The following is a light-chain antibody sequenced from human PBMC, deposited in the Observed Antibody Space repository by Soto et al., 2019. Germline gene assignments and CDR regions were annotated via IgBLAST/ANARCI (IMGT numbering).Light chain of an antibody. V-gene: IGLV1-40*01. J-gene: IGLJ1*01. CDR3: SSYTSSSTLYV. Sequence: QSVLTQPPSVSGAPGQRVTISCTGSSSNIGAGYDVHWYQHLPGTAPRLLIYVNNNRPSGVPDRFSGSKSGTSASLAITGLQADDEGAYYCSSYTSSSTLYVFGTGTKLTVL. CDR1: SSNIGAGYD. CDR2: VNN.